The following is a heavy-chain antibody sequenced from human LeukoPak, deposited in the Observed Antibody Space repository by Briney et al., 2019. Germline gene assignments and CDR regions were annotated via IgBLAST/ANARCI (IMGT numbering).Heavy chain of an antibody. D-gene: IGHD5-18*01. CDR3: ARERSGYSYGPGVYYFDY. V-gene: IGHV1-2*02. J-gene: IGHJ4*02. Sequence: ASVKVSCKASGYTFTGYYMHWVRQAPGQGIEWTGWINPNSGGTNYAQKFQGRVTMTRDTSISTAYMELSRLRSDDTAVYYCARERSGYSYGPGVYYFDYWGQGTLVTVSS. CDR2: INPNSGGT. CDR1: GYTFTGYY.